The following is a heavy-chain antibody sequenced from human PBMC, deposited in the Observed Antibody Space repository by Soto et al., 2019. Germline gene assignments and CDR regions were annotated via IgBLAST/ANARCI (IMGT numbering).Heavy chain of an antibody. CDR2: IGGRATSA. D-gene: IGHD3-22*01. CDR3: AKSRYSDSSGDFYDF. J-gene: IGHJ4*02. V-gene: IGHV3-23*01. CDR1: GFTFSNYA. Sequence: EVQLLESGGGLVQPGGSLRLSCAASGFTFSNYAMSWVRQAPGKGLEWVSGIGGRATSAYYADSVKGRFAISRDNSYNTLFLQLNSLRAEDTAVYYCAKSRYSDSSGDFYDFGGQGTLVSVSS.